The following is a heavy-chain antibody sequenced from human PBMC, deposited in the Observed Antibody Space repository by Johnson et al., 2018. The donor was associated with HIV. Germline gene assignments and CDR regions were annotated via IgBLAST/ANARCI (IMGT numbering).Heavy chain of an antibody. V-gene: IGHV3-11*01. CDR1: GFTFSDSY. CDR2: ISGSDGAI. CDR3: TTDRGSSWYPPDAFDI. J-gene: IGHJ3*02. Sequence: QVQLVESGGGWVQPGGSLSLSCAASGFTFSDSYMNWIRQAPGKGLEWVSYISGSDGAIWYADSVKGRFTVSRDNAKNTLYLQMNSLKTEDTAVYYCTTDRGSSWYPPDAFDIWGQGTMVTVSS. D-gene: IGHD6-13*01.